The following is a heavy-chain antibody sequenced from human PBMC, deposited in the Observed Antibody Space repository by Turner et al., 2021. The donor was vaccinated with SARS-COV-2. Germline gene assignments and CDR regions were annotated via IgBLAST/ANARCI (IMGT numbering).Heavy chain of an antibody. D-gene: IGHD3-22*01. CDR3: ARLDDSGHWGAFDI. J-gene: IGHJ3*02. CDR1: AITFSSHG. CDR2: IWNDGSQK. V-gene: IGHV3-33*01. Sequence: QVQLVESGGGVVQPGRSLRLSCAASAITFSSHGMHWVRQAPGKGLEWVAVIWNDGSQKYYADSVKGRFTISRDNSKNMVYLQMNSLRAEDTAVYYCARLDDSGHWGAFDIWGQGTMVAVSS.